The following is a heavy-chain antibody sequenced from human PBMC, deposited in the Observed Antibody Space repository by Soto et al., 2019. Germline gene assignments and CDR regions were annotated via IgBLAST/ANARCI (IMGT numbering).Heavy chain of an antibody. V-gene: IGHV5-51*01. CDR1: GYSFTNNW. CDR3: ATTAVAGPWYEY. D-gene: IGHD6-19*01. Sequence: EVQLVQSGAEVRKPGDSLKISCEGSGYSFTNNWIAWVRQMPGKGLEWMGIIYPGDSDNMYSPSFQGQVTFSHDTSITTAYLQWTSLKASDTAIYYCATTAVAGPWYEYWGQGTMVTVST. J-gene: IGHJ4*02. CDR2: IYPGDSDN.